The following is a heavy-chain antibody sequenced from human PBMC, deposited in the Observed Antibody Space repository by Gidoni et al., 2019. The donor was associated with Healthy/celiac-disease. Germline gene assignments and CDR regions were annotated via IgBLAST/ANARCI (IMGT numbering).Heavy chain of an antibody. Sequence: EVQLVESGGGLVKPGGSLRLSCAASGFTFSTYTMNWVRQAPGKGLEWVSSITSSSSYIYYADSVKGRFAISRDNAKNSLYLQMNSLRAEDTALYYCARVFGVVAAQFFFDYWGQGTLVTVSS. J-gene: IGHJ4*02. D-gene: IGHD2-15*01. CDR2: ITSSSSYI. CDR3: ARVFGVVAAQFFFDY. CDR1: GFTFSTYT. V-gene: IGHV3-21*01.